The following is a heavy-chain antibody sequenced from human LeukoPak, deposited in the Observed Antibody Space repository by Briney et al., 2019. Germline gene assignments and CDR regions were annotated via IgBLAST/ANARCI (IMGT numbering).Heavy chain of an antibody. CDR3: ARLGITMVRGARGSRAFDI. D-gene: IGHD3-10*01. V-gene: IGHV4-59*08. CDR1: GGSISSYY. J-gene: IGHJ3*02. CDR2: IYYSGST. Sequence: TTSETLSLTCTVSGGSISSYYWSWIRQPPGKGLEWIGYIYYSGSTNYNPSLKSRVTISVDTSKNQFSLKLSSVTAADTAVYYCARLGITMVRGARGSRAFDIWGQGTMVTVSS.